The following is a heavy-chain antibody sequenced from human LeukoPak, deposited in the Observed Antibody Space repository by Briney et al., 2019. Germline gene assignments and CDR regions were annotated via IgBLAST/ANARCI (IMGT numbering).Heavy chain of an antibody. V-gene: IGHV3-30*18. CDR2: ISYDGSNK. D-gene: IGHD3-16*01. CDR1: GFTFSSYD. J-gene: IGHJ4*02. Sequence: GGSLRLSCAASGFTFSSYDMHWVRQAPGKGLEWVAVISYDGSNKYYADSVKGRFTISRDDSKNTLYLQMNSLRAEDTAVYYCAKGWGGDWGQGTLVTVSS. CDR3: AKGWGGD.